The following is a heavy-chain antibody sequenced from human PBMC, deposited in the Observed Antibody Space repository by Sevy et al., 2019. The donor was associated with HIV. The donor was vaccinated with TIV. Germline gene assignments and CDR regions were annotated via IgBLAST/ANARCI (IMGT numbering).Heavy chain of an antibody. CDR3: ARGSGSGSYYNFDY. CDR1: GGSISSYY. J-gene: IGHJ4*02. Sequence: SETLYLTCTVSGGSISSYYWSWIRQPPGKGLEWIGYIYYSGSTNYNPSLKSRVTISVDTSKNQFSLKLSSVTAADTAVYYCARGSGSGSYYNFDYWGQGTLVTVSS. V-gene: IGHV4-59*01. CDR2: IYYSGST. D-gene: IGHD3-10*01.